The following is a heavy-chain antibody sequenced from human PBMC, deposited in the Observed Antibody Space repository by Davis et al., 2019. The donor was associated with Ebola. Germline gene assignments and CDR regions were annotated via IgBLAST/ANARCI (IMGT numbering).Heavy chain of an antibody. J-gene: IGHJ4*02. CDR2: IWYDGSNK. V-gene: IGHV3-33*06. Sequence: GESLKISCAASGFTFSSYGMHWVRQAPGKGLEWVAVIWYDGSNKYYADSVKGRFTISRDNSKNTLYLQMNSLRAEDTAVYYCAKDRRDGYNPFDYWGQGTLVTVSS. CDR3: AKDRRDGYNPFDY. D-gene: IGHD5-24*01. CDR1: GFTFSSYG.